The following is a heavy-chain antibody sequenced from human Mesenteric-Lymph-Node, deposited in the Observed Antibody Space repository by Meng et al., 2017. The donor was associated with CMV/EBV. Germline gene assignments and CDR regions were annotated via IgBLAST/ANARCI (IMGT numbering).Heavy chain of an antibody. V-gene: IGHV3-21*04. D-gene: IGHD6-13*01. Sequence: ESLKIPCAASGFTFSDYGMNRVRQAPGKGLEWISSINGGTNYMHHADTVKGRFTISRDNAKNTLYLQMNSLRAEDTAVYYCAKGPGYSSSWLDYWGQGTLVTVSS. CDR1: GFTFSDYG. CDR2: INGGTNYM. CDR3: AKGPGYSSSWLDY. J-gene: IGHJ4*02.